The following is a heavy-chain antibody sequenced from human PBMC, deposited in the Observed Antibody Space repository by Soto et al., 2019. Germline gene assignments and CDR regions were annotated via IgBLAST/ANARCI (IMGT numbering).Heavy chain of an antibody. V-gene: IGHV3-33*01. CDR2: ISNDENIK. D-gene: IGHD6-6*01. Sequence: HPGGSLRLSCVASGFTFRNFGMHWVRQAPGKGLEWVAVISNDENIKQYADSVRGRFAIARDNSKNTLYLQVTSLRAEDTAMYYCARGLRSVLDYWGQGALVTVSS. CDR3: ARGLRSVLDY. J-gene: IGHJ4*02. CDR1: GFTFRNFG.